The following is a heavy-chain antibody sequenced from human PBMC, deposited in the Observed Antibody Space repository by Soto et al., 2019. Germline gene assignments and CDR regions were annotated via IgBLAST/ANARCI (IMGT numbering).Heavy chain of an antibody. V-gene: IGHV1-8*01. Sequence: QVQLVQSGAEVKKPGASVKVSCKASRYTFTSYDINWVRQASGQGLEWMGWMNPNSGNTGYAQKFQGRVTMTRNTSISTAYMELSSLRSEDTAVYYCARGHFRYCSDGSCYQFDYWGQGTLVTVSS. D-gene: IGHD2-15*01. J-gene: IGHJ4*02. CDR2: MNPNSGNT. CDR1: RYTFTSYD. CDR3: ARGHFRYCSDGSCYQFDY.